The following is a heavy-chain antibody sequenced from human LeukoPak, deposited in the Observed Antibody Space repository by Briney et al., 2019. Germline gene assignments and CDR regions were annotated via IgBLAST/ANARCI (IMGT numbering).Heavy chain of an antibody. CDR2: IDHSGST. CDR1: GGSFRGSY. V-gene: IGHV4-34*01. Sequence: KSSETLCLTCAVQGGSFRGSYWTWVRQPPGKGLEWIGEIDHSGSTYNNPSLKSRVTISIDTSKSQFSLNLRSVSAAHTAVYCRANVLLTVSIFDNYYYAMDVWGQGTTVTVSS. CDR3: ANVLLTVSIFDNYYYAMDV. J-gene: IGHJ6*02. D-gene: IGHD4-17*01.